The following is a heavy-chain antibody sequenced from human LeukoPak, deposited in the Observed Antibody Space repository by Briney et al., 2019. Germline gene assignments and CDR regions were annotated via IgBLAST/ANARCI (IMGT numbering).Heavy chain of an antibody. CDR3: ARWLVGALKPGAFDV. CDR1: GFSFSAYI. V-gene: IGHV3-21*06. Sequence: GKSLRLSCAGSGFSFSAYIMNWVRQAPGKGLEWVSSISSNSYNIYYADSVRGRFTISRDNAKNSLFLQMNSLRAEDTAVYYCARWLVGALKPGAFDVWGQGTAVTVSS. CDR2: ISSNSYNI. J-gene: IGHJ3*01. D-gene: IGHD1-26*01.